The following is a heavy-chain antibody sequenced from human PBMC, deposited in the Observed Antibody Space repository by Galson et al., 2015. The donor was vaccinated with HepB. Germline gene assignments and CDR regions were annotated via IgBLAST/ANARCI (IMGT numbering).Heavy chain of an antibody. CDR2: IYGGGRT. D-gene: IGHD6-19*01. CDR1: GFTVSSSY. J-gene: IGHJ2*01. V-gene: IGHV3-53*01. Sequence: SLRLSCAASGFTVSSSYMSWVRQAPGKGLEWVSVIYGGGRTFYANSVRGRFTISRDNSKNTLYLQMNSLRADDTAVYYCARDLRPSSAWSNWYFDLWGRGTLVTVSS. CDR3: ARDLRPSSAWSNWYFDL.